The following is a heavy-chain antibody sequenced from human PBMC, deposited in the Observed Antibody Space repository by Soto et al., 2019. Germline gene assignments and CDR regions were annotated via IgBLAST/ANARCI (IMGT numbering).Heavy chain of an antibody. D-gene: IGHD3-3*01. V-gene: IGHV5-10-1*01. J-gene: IGHJ6*02. Sequence: GESLKISCKGSGYSFASYWISWVRQMPGKGLEWMGRIDPSDSYTNYSPSFQGHVTISADKSISTAYLQWSSLKASDTAMYYCARKIFIYDFWSGYARYYGMDVWGQGTTVTVSS. CDR3: ARKIFIYDFWSGYARYYGMDV. CDR1: GYSFASYW. CDR2: IDPSDSYT.